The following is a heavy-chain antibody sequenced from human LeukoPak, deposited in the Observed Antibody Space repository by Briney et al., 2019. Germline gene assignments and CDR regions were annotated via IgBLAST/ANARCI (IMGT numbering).Heavy chain of an antibody. Sequence: GGSLRLSCAACGFTFSSYAMSWVRPAPGKGWEGVSAISGSGGSTYYADSVKGRFTISRDNSKNTLYLQMNSLRAEDTAVYYCANYKWELLLGYFDYWGQGTLVTVSS. V-gene: IGHV3-23*01. D-gene: IGHD1-26*01. CDR2: ISGSGGST. J-gene: IGHJ4*02. CDR1: GFTFSSYA. CDR3: ANYKWELLLGYFDY.